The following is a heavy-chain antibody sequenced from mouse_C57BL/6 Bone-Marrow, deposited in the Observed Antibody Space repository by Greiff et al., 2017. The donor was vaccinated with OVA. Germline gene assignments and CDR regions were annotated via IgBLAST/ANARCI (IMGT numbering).Heavy chain of an antibody. J-gene: IGHJ4*01. CDR2: IDPETGGT. Sequence: QVQLQQSGAELVRPGASVTLSCKASGYTFTDYEMHWVKQTPVHGLEWIGAIDPETGGTASNQKFKGKAILTADKSSRTAFLELRSLTYEDSAVYYCTIGYSNNDAMDYWGQGTSVTVSS. D-gene: IGHD2-5*01. CDR3: TIGYSNNDAMDY. V-gene: IGHV1-15*01. CDR1: GYTFTDYE.